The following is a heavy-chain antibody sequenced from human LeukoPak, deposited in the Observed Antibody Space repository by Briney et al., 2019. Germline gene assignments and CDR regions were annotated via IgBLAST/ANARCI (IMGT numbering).Heavy chain of an antibody. Sequence: SETLSLTCTVSGGSISSYYWSWIRQPPGKGPEWIGYIYYSGSTNYNPSLKSRVTISVDTSKNQFSLKLSSVTAADTAVYYCARVVPAADAFDIWGQGTMATVSS. CDR2: IYYSGST. CDR1: GGSISSYY. CDR3: ARVVPAADAFDI. V-gene: IGHV4-59*01. J-gene: IGHJ3*02. D-gene: IGHD2-2*01.